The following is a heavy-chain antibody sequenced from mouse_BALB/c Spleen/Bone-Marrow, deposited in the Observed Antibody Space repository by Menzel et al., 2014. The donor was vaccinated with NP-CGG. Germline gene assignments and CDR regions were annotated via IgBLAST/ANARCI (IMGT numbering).Heavy chain of an antibody. D-gene: IGHD2-3*01. Sequence: VKLVESGPGLVAPSQSLSITCTVSGFSLTSYSLHWVRQPPGKGLEWLGVIWAGGSTNYNSALMSRLSISKDNSKSQVFLKMSSLQTDDTAMFYCARDDDSYAMDYWGQGTSVTVSS. CDR1: GFSLTSYS. J-gene: IGHJ4*01. V-gene: IGHV2-9*02. CDR2: IWAGGST. CDR3: ARDDDSYAMDY.